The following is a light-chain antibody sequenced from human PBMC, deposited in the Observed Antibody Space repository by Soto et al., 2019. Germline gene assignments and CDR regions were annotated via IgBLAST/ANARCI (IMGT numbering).Light chain of an antibody. Sequence: DIQMTQKPSTLSGSVGDRVTITCRASQTISSWLAWYQQKPGKAPKLLIYDASNLETGVPSTFSGSGSGTDFTFTISSLQPEDIATYYCQQYDNLLLTVRGGTRWIS. CDR2: DAS. J-gene: IGKJ4*01. CDR1: QTISSW. V-gene: IGKV1-33*01. CDR3: QQYDNLLLT.